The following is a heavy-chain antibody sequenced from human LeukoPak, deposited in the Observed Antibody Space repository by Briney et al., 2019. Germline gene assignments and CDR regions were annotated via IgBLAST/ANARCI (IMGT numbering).Heavy chain of an antibody. Sequence: SETPSLTCAVYGGSFSGYYWSWIRQPPGKGLEWIGEINHSGSTNYNPSLKSRVTISVDTSKNQFSLKLSSVTAADTAVYYCASASFWSGYSLWGQGTTVTVSS. D-gene: IGHD3-3*01. CDR2: INHSGST. J-gene: IGHJ6*02. CDR3: ASASFWSGYSL. CDR1: GGSFSGYY. V-gene: IGHV4-34*01.